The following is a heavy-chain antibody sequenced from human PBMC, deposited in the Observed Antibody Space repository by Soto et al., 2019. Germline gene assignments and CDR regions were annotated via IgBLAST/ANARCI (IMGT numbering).Heavy chain of an antibody. CDR2: IYYSGST. Sequence: QLQLQESGPGLVKPSETLSLTCTVSGGSISSSSYYWGWIRQPPGKGLEWIGSIYYSGSTYYNPSLKSRVTISVDTSKNQFSLKLSSVTAADTAVYYCARMYYYDKYFDYWGQGTLVTVSS. CDR1: GGSISSSSYY. J-gene: IGHJ4*02. V-gene: IGHV4-39*01. D-gene: IGHD3-22*01. CDR3: ARMYYYDKYFDY.